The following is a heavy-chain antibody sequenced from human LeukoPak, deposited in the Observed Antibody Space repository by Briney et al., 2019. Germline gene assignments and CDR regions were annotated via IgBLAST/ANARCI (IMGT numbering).Heavy chain of an antibody. CDR2: INQDGSQK. V-gene: IGHV3-7*01. D-gene: IGHD3-16*01. Sequence: GGSLRLSCISSEFTFSNYWMSWVRQAPGKGLEWVANINQDGSQKYYVGSVKGRFTISRDNAQNSLYLQMNSLRAEDTAVYFCARDENAYTYEEAMDVRRQGATATVSS. CDR3: ARDENAYTYEEAMDV. CDR1: EFTFSNYW. J-gene: IGHJ6*02.